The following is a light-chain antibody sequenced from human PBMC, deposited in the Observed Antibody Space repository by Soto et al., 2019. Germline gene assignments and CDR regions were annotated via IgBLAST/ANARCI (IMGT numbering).Light chain of an antibody. V-gene: IGLV1-47*01. J-gene: IGLJ2*01. Sequence: QSVLAHPPSASGTLGQRVTISCSGSSSNIGSNYVYWYQQLPGTAPKLLIYRNNQRPSGVPDRFSGSKSGTSASLAISGLRSEDEADYYCAAWDDSLSGHVVFGGGTKVTVL. CDR1: SSNIGSNY. CDR3: AAWDDSLSGHVV. CDR2: RNN.